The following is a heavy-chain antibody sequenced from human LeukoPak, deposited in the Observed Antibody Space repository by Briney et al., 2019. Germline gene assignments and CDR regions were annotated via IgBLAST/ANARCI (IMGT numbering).Heavy chain of an antibody. D-gene: IGHD1-26*01. J-gene: IGHJ4*02. CDR1: GGSISSYY. Sequence: PSETLSLTCTVSGGSISSYYWSWIRQPPGKGLEWIGYIYYSGSTNYNPSLKSRVTISVDTSKNQFSLKLSSVTAADTAVYYCARVVGATEWRDKGYFDYWGQGTLVTVSS. V-gene: IGHV4-59*01. CDR3: ARVVGATEWRDKGYFDY. CDR2: IYYSGST.